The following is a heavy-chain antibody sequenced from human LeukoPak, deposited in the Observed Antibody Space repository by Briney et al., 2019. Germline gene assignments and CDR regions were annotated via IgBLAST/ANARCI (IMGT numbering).Heavy chain of an antibody. CDR2: ISAYNGNT. Sequence: ASVKVSCKASGYTFTSYGISWVLQAPGHGLEWMGWISAYNGNTNYAQKLQGRVTMTTDKSTSTAYMELRSLRSDDTAVYYCARDLISRWELPNDAFDIWGQGTMVTVSS. V-gene: IGHV1-18*01. CDR3: ARDLISRWELPNDAFDI. CDR1: GYTFTSYG. J-gene: IGHJ3*02. D-gene: IGHD1-26*01.